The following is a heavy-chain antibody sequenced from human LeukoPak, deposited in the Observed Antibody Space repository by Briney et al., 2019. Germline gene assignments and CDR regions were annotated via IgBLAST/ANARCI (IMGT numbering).Heavy chain of an antibody. V-gene: IGHV1-18*01. J-gene: IGHJ5*02. CDR3: ARDPLDIVVVPGPFDP. CDR2: ISAYNGNT. Sequence: ASVKVSCKAPGYTFTSYGISWVRQAPGQGLEWMGWISAYNGNTNYAQKLQGRVTMTTDTSTSTAYMELRSLRSDDTAVYYCARDPLDIVVVPGPFDPWGQGTLVTVSS. CDR1: GYTFTSYG. D-gene: IGHD2-2*01.